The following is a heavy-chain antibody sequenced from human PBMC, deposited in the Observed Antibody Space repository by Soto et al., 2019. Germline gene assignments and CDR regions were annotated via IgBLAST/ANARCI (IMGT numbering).Heavy chain of an antibody. J-gene: IGHJ4*02. CDR1: GGSISSGGYY. V-gene: IGHV4-31*03. D-gene: IGHD3-22*01. Sequence: QVQLQESGPGLVKPSQTLSLTCTVSGGSISSGGYYWSWIRQHPGKGLEWIGYIYYSGSTYYNPSLKSRVTISVDTSKNQCSLKLSSVTAADTAVYYCARDPSSGYQTQGFFFDYWGQGTLVTVSS. CDR2: IYYSGST. CDR3: ARDPSSGYQTQGFFFDY.